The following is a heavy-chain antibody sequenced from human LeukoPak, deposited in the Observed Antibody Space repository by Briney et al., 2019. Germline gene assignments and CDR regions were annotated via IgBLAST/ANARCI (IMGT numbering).Heavy chain of an antibody. V-gene: IGHV1-46*01. CDR2: INPSGDST. CDR3: AREGAVAARGKDY. Sequence: GASVKVSCKASGYTFTSYHMHWVRQAPGQGLEWMGIINPSGDSTSYAQKFQGRVTMTRDMSTSTVYMELSSLRSEDTAVYYCAREGAVAARGKDYWGQGTLVTVSS. CDR1: GYTFTSYH. D-gene: IGHD6-19*01. J-gene: IGHJ4*02.